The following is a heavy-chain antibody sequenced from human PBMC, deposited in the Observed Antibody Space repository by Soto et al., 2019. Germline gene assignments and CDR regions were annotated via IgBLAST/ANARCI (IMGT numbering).Heavy chain of an antibody. D-gene: IGHD6-19*01. V-gene: IGHV3-23*01. CDR3: AKDPWYSSGWYGGNDAFDI. CDR2: ISGSGGST. J-gene: IGHJ3*02. CDR1: GFTFSSYA. Sequence: GGSLRLSCAASGFTFSSYAMSWVRQAPGKGLEWVSAISGSGGSTYYADSVKGRFTISRDNSKNTLYLQMNSLRAEDTAVYYCAKDPWYSSGWYGGNDAFDIWGQGTMVTVSS.